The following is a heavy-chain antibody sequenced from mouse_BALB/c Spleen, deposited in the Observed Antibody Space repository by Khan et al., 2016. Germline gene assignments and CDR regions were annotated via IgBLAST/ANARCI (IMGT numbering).Heavy chain of an antibody. J-gene: IGHJ3*01. V-gene: IGHV2-6-7*01. Sequence: QVQLKESGPDLVAPSQSLSITCTVSGVSLTGYGVNWVRKPPGKGVGWRGKVGGDGRTVDNSALKSRGSSSKDSSKSGVFLKMNSLQTDDTATDYCSTDYDGFAHWRQATLFIVSA. D-gene: IGHD2-4*01. CDR2: VGGDGRT. CDR3: STDYDGFAH. CDR1: GVSLTGYG.